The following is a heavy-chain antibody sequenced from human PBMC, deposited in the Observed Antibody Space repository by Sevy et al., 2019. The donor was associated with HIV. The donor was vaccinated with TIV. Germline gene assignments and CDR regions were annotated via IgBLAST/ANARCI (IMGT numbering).Heavy chain of an antibody. CDR3: AKGRQYCSSSSCYRPYYYGMDV. J-gene: IGHJ6*02. D-gene: IGHD2-2*02. CDR1: GFTFSSYA. Sequence: GGSLRLSCAASGFTFSSYAMSWVRQGPGKGLEWVSAISGSGGSTYYADSVKGRFTISRDNSKNRLYLQMNSLRAEDTAVYYCAKGRQYCSSSSCYRPYYYGMDVWGQGTTVTVSS. CDR2: ISGSGGST. V-gene: IGHV3-23*01.